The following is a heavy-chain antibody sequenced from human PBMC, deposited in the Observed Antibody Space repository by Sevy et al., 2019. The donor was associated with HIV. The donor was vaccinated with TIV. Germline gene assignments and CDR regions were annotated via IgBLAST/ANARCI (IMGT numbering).Heavy chain of an antibody. V-gene: IGHV1-2*02. Sequence: ASVKVSCQTSGYTFTDRYIHWVRQAPGQGLEWMGYINPDTGNTRYAQKFQARVTMTGDTSVSTAYMELRRLTSDDTAVYFCAGVHPPRLSGQDSGLYPFDYWGQGTLVTVSS. CDR1: GYTFTDRY. J-gene: IGHJ4*02. CDR2: INPDTGNT. D-gene: IGHD5-12*01. CDR3: AGVHPPRLSGQDSGLYPFDY.